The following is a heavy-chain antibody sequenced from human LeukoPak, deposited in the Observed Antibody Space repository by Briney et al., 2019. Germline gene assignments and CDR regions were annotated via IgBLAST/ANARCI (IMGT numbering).Heavy chain of an antibody. Sequence: KAGGSLRLSCAASGFTFSDYYMSWIRQAPGKGPEWVSYISSSSSTIYYVDSVKGRFTIPRDNAKNSLYLQMNSLRVEDTAVHYCVRFVSVAVAGRSSGFDAWGQGTLVTVSS. CDR2: ISSSSSTI. V-gene: IGHV3-11*01. CDR3: VRFVSVAVAGRSSGFDA. CDR1: GFTFSDYY. D-gene: IGHD6-13*01. J-gene: IGHJ5*02.